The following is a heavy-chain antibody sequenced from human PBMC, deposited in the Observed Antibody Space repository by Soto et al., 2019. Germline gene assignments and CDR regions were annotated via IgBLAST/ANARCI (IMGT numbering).Heavy chain of an antibody. V-gene: IGHV1-69*13. Sequence: SVKVSCKASGGTFSSYAISWVRQAPGQGLEWMGGIIPIFGTANYAQKFQGRVTITADESTSTAYMELSSLRSGDTAVYYCARGSSRDGYKLGFDYWGQGTLVTVSS. CDR3: ARGSSRDGYKLGFDY. CDR2: IIPIFGTA. D-gene: IGHD2-2*01. CDR1: GGTFSSYA. J-gene: IGHJ4*02.